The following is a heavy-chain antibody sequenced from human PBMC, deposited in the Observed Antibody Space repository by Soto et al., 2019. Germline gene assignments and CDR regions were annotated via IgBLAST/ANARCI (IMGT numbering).Heavy chain of an antibody. CDR1: GGSFSSSY. Sequence: PSETLSLTCAVSGGSFSSSYWSWIRQPPGKRLECIGYMYYTGSTYYKPSLKSRVTISLDTSKNQFSLHLSSVTAADTAVYYCAVRRDDYGDYAWGRWGQGSLVTVSS. D-gene: IGHD4-17*01. CDR3: AVRRDDYGDYAWGR. V-gene: IGHV4-59*01. CDR2: MYYTGST. J-gene: IGHJ4*02.